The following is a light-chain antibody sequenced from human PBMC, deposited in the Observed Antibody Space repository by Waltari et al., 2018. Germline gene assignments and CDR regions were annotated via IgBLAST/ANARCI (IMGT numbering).Light chain of an antibody. J-gene: IGLJ2*01. Sequence: QSVLTPPPSVSAASGQKVTISCSGSSPTIGKNYVSWYHQFPGTAPKLLIYEEDKRPSGISGRFSGSKSGTSATLDIHGLQTGDEADYYCGTWDSSMSVGVLGGGTKVTVL. CDR3: GTWDSSMSVGV. CDR1: SPTIGKNY. CDR2: EED. V-gene: IGLV1-51*01.